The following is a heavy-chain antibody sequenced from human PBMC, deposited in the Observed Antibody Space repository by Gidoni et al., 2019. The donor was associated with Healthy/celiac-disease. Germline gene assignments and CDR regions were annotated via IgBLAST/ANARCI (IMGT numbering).Heavy chain of an antibody. V-gene: IGHV3-13*01. CDR3: ARDSGTTYYYDSSGRTGYFDL. CDR1: GFTFSSYD. D-gene: IGHD3-22*01. Sequence: EVQLVESGGGLVQPGGSLRLSCAASGFTFSSYDLPWVRQATGKGLGWVSAIGTAGDTYYPGSVKGRFTISRENAKNSLYLQMNSLRAGDTAVYYCARDSGTTYYYDSSGRTGYFDLWGRGTLVTVSS. CDR2: IGTAGDT. J-gene: IGHJ2*01.